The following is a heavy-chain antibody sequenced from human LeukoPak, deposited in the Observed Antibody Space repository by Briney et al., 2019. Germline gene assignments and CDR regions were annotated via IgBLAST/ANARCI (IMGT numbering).Heavy chain of an antibody. V-gene: IGHV1-2*02. CDR3: AREVVPAATFP. CDR1: GYTITGYY. CDR2: INPNSGGT. Sequence: GASVKVSCKASGYTITGYYMHWVRQAPGQGLEWMGWINPNSGGTNYAQKFQGRVTMTRDTSISTAYMELSRLRSDGTAVYYCAREVVPAATFPWGQGTLVTVSS. D-gene: IGHD2-2*01. J-gene: IGHJ5*02.